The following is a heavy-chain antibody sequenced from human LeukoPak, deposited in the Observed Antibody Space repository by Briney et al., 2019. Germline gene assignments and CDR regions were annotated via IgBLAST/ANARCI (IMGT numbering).Heavy chain of an antibody. Sequence: ASVKVSCKASGYTFTSYYMHWVRQAPGQGLEWMGIINPSGGSTSYAQKFQGRVTMTRDTSTSTVYMELSSLRSEDTAVYYCARDLSYSHASESRPGVYFDYWGQGTLVTVSS. J-gene: IGHJ4*02. CDR2: INPSGGST. D-gene: IGHD2-15*01. V-gene: IGHV1-46*01. CDR1: GYTFTSYY. CDR3: ARDLSYSHASESRPGVYFDY.